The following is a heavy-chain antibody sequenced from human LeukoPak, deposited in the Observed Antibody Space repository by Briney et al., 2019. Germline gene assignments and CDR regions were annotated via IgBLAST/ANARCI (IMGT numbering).Heavy chain of an antibody. J-gene: IGHJ4*02. D-gene: IGHD6-13*01. V-gene: IGHV4-38-2*02. Sequence: SETLSLTCTVSGYSISSGYYWGWIRQPPGKGLEWIGSIYHSGSTYYNPSLKSRVTISVDTSKNQFSLKLSSMTAADTAVYYCAREGGIAAAKIPPDYWGQGTLVTVSS. CDR1: GYSISSGYY. CDR2: IYHSGST. CDR3: AREGGIAAAKIPPDY.